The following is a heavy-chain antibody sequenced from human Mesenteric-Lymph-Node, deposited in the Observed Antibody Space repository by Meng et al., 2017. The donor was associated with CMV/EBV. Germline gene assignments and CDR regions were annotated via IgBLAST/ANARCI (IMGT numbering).Heavy chain of an antibody. CDR3: ARRAYFYDYSGAVDF. D-gene: IGHD3-22*01. J-gene: IGHJ4*02. V-gene: IGHV5-51*01. Sequence: GESLKISCKGSGYSFTSYWIGWVRQMPGKGLEWMGIIYPGDSDTRYSPSFLGQVTISTDKSVSTAYLHWNSLKDSDTAIYYCARRAYFYDYSGAVDFWGQGTLVTVSS. CDR1: GYSFTSYW. CDR2: IYPGDSDT.